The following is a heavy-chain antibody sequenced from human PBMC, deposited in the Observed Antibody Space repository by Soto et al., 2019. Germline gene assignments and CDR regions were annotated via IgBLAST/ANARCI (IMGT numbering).Heavy chain of an antibody. CDR1: GLTFSSYW. V-gene: IGHV3-74*01. CDR2: INSDGSST. J-gene: IGHJ6*02. Sequence: PGGSLRLSCAAPGLTFSSYWMHWVRQAPGKGLVWVSRINSDGSSTNYADSVKGRFTISRDNSKNTLYLQMNSLRAEDMAVYYCARRIPFGYGMDVWGQGTTVTVSS. CDR3: ARRIPFGYGMDV. D-gene: IGHD2-21*01.